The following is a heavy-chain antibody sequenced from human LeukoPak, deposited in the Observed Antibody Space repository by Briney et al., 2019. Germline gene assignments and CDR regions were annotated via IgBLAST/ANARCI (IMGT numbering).Heavy chain of an antibody. CDR2: VFYSGDT. Sequence: SETLSLTCTVSVGYISSYYWSWIRQSPGKGLEWVGNVFYSGDTNYNPSLKSRVTMSINTSNNHFSLHLTSVTAADTAVYFCASGTVSGVITPYSFHHWGHGTLVTVSS. CDR1: VGYISSYY. J-gene: IGHJ4*01. CDR3: ASGTVSGVITPYSFHH. D-gene: IGHD3-3*01. V-gene: IGHV4-59*01.